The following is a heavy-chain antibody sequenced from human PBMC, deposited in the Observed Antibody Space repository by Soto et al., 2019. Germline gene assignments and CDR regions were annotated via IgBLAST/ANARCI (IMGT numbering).Heavy chain of an antibody. D-gene: IGHD3-16*01. V-gene: IGHV5-10-1*01. J-gene: IGHJ3*01. CDR3: TSRGSCETDDYHQDLMAF. CDR2: IDPSDSYT. Sequence: ESLKISCKGSGYSFTSYWISWVRQMPGKGLEWMGRIDPSDSYTNYSPSFQGHVTISADKSISTAYLQWSSLKASDTAMYYCTSRGSCETDDYHQDLMAFRAQG. CDR1: GYSFTSYW.